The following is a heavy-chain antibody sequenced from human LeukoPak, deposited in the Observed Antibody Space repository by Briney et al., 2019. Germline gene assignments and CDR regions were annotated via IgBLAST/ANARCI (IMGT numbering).Heavy chain of an antibody. V-gene: IGHV3-48*03. J-gene: IGHJ4*02. CDR2: ISSSGSTI. Sequence: GGSLRLSCAASGFTSSSYEMNWVRQAPGKGLEWVSYISSSGSTIYYADPVKGRFTISRDNAKNSLYLQMNSLRAEDTAVYYCARGPGAAATYFDYWGQGTLVTVSS. CDR1: GFTSSSYE. CDR3: ARGPGAAATYFDY. D-gene: IGHD2-15*01.